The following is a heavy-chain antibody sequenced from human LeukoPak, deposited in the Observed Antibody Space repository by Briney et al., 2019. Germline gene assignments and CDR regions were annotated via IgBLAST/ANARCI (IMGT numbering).Heavy chain of an antibody. CDR3: ARAQRGGFSSGLDY. D-gene: IGHD6-19*01. CDR2: IYTCGST. CDR1: GGSISSYY. V-gene: IGHV4-4*07. Sequence: PSETLSLTCTISGGSISSYYWSWIRQPAGKGLEWIGRIYTCGSTNYNPSLKSRVTMSVDTSKNQFSLKLSSVTAADTAVYYCARAQRGGFSSGLDYWGQGTLVTVSS. J-gene: IGHJ4*02.